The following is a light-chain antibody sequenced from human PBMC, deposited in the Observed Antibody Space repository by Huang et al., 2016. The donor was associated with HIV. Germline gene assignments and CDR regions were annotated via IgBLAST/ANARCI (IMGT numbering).Light chain of an antibody. CDR1: QDISDY. CDR2: ATS. Sequence: DIQMTQSPSSLSASVGDRVTITCRASQDISDYLAWFQQKPGKAPKSLIFATSTLHSGGPTIFSGSGSGTAFTLTINNLQPEDFATYYCQQYSDYPRTFGQGTKLDIK. J-gene: IGKJ2*01. CDR3: QQYSDYPRT. V-gene: IGKV1-16*01.